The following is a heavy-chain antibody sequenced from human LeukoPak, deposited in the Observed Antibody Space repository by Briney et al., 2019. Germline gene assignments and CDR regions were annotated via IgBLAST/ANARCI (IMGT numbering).Heavy chain of an antibody. CDR2: INHSGST. D-gene: IGHD3-3*01. CDR3: ARGYRGRFSV. CDR1: GGSFSGYY. Sequence: PSETLPLTCAVYGGSFSGYYWSWIRQPPGKGLEWIGEINHSGSTNYNPSLKSRVTISVDTSKNQFSLKLSSVTAADTAVYYCARGYRGRFSVWGKGTTVTVSS. J-gene: IGHJ6*04. V-gene: IGHV4-34*01.